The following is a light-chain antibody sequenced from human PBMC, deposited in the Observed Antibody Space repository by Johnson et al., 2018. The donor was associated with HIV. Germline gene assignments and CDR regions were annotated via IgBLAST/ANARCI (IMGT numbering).Light chain of an antibody. CDR3: GTWDSSLSAAGV. CDR1: SSDIGNNY. J-gene: IGLJ1*01. Sequence: QSVLTQPPSVSAAPGQKVTISCSGSSSDIGNNYVSWYQQLPGTAPKLLIYENNKRPSGIPDRFSGSKSGTSATLGITGLQTGDEAGYYCGTWDSSLSAAGVFGTGTKVTVL. CDR2: ENN. V-gene: IGLV1-51*02.